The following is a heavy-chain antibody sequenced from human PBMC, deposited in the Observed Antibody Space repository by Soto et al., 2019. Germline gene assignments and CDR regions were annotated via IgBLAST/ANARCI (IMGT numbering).Heavy chain of an antibody. CDR1: GYTFTSYD. CDR3: ARGSYYDFWSGYSYYYGMEV. V-gene: IGHV1-8*01. Sequence: ASVKVSCKASGYTFTSYDINWVGQATGQGLEWMGWMNPNSGNTGYAQKFQGRVTMTRNTSISTAYMELSSMRSEDTAVYYCARGSYYDFWSGYSYYYGMEVSGQGTTVTVSS. CDR2: MNPNSGNT. J-gene: IGHJ6*02. D-gene: IGHD3-3*01.